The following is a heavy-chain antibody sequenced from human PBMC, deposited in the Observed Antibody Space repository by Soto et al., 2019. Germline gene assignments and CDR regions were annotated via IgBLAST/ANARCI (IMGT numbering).Heavy chain of an antibody. CDR3: ARDLYVPGTDYGMDV. CDR1: GYTFTSYG. CDR2: INAYNGNT. J-gene: IGHJ6*02. D-gene: IGHD3-10*02. Sequence: QVQLVQSGAEVKKPGASVKVSCKASGYTFTSYGISWVRQAPGQGLEWMGWINAYNGNTNYAQKLQGRVTVTTDTYTSTADMELRSLRSDGTAVYYCARDLYVPGTDYGMDVCGQGTTVTVSS. V-gene: IGHV1-18*04.